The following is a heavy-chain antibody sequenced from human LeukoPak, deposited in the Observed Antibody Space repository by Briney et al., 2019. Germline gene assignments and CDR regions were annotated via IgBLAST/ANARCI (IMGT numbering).Heavy chain of an antibody. D-gene: IGHD2-21*01. CDR3: ATSSGYSSRWGAFDI. Sequence: GASVKVSCKASGYTFTAYYMHWVRQAPGQGLEWMGWMNPDSGGTDYAQKFQGRVTMTRDTSISTAYMVMSGLTSDDTATYYCATSSGYSSRWGAFDIWGQGTMVTVSS. CDR1: GYTFTAYY. J-gene: IGHJ3*02. V-gene: IGHV1-2*02. CDR2: MNPDSGGT.